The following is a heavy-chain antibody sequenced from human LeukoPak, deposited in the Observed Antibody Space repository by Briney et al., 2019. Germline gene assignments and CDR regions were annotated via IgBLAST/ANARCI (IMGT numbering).Heavy chain of an antibody. Sequence: ASVKVSCPASGYNFNNYGVTWVRQAPGQGLEWMGRISAYNGNTNYAQKFQSRVIMTTDTSTNTAYMELKSLRPSDTALYFCARGPRYYSDSSLYYFDYWAQGTLVTVSS. D-gene: IGHD3-22*01. CDR3: ARGPRYYSDSSLYYFDY. J-gene: IGHJ4*02. CDR2: ISAYNGNT. V-gene: IGHV1-18*01. CDR1: GYNFNNYG.